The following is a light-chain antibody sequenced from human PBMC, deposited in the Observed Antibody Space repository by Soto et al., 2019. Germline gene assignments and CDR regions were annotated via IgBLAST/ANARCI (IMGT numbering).Light chain of an antibody. V-gene: IGKV1-33*01. J-gene: IGKJ2*01. CDR1: QDISNY. Sequence: DIQMTQSPSSLSASVGDRVTITCQASQDISNYLNWYQQKPGTAPKLLIYDASNLETVVPSRFSGSGSGTDFTFTISSLQPEEIATYYFQQYDNLLYTFGPGTKLEIK. CDR3: QQYDNLLYT. CDR2: DAS.